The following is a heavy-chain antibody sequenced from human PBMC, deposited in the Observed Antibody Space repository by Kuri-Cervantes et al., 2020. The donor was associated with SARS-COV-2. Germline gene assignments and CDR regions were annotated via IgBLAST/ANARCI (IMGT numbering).Heavy chain of an antibody. Sequence: ASVKVSCKASGYTFTGYYMHWVRQAPGQGLEWMGRINPNSGGTNYAQKFQGRVTMTRDTSISTAYMELSRLRSDDTVVYYCARERILTGPLHWDYGMDVWGQGTTVTVSS. CDR1: GYTFTGYY. CDR2: INPNSGGT. D-gene: IGHD3-9*01. V-gene: IGHV1-2*05. CDR3: ARERILTGPLHWDYGMDV. J-gene: IGHJ6*02.